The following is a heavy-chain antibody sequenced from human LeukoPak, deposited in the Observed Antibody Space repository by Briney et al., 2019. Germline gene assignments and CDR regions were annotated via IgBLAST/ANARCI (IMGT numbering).Heavy chain of an antibody. V-gene: IGHV1-46*01. D-gene: IGHD4-23*01. CDR2: INPSGGST. CDR1: GYTFTSYY. CDR3: ARDSDYGGNGGNYYFDY. Sequence: ASVKVSCKASGYTFTSYYMHWVRQAPGQGLEWMGIINPSGGSTSYAQKFQGRVTMTRDTSTSTVYMELSSLGSEDTAVYYCARDSDYGGNGGNYYFDYWGQGTLVTVSS. J-gene: IGHJ4*02.